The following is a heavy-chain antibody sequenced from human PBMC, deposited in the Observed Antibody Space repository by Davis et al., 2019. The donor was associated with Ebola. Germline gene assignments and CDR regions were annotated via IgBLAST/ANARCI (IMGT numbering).Heavy chain of an antibody. V-gene: IGHV3-30-3*01. J-gene: IGHJ4*02. CDR2: ISYDGSNK. Sequence: GESLKISCAASGFTFSSYAMSWVRQAPGKGLEWVAVISYDGSNKYYADSVKGRFTISRDNSKNTLYLQMNSLRAEDTAVYYCASVKFTIFGVVIGPFDYWGQGTLVTVSS. CDR3: ASVKFTIFGVVIGPFDY. D-gene: IGHD3-3*01. CDR1: GFTFSSYA.